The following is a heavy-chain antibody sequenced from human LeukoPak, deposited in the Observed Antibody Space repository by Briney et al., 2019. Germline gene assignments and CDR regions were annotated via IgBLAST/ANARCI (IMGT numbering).Heavy chain of an antibody. V-gene: IGHV3-7*03. CDR1: GFYFSNYW. D-gene: IGHD4-11*01. Sequence: GGSLRLSCAASGFYFSNYWMYWVRQAPGKGLECVANIKQDGSEKYYVDSVRGRFTISRDNAKNSLSLKMNSLRAEDTAVYYWASNYGGWGQGTLVTVSS. CDR3: ASNYGG. CDR2: IKQDGSEK. J-gene: IGHJ4*02.